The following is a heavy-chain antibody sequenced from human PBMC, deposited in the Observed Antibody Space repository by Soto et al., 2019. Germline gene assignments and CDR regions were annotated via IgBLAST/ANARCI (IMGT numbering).Heavy chain of an antibody. CDR3: ARVLRFLEWLLPGGMDV. CDR2: ISAYNGNT. V-gene: IGHV1-18*04. CDR1: GYTFTSYG. Sequence: ASVKVSCKASGYTFTSYGISWVRQAPGQGLEWMGWISAYNGNTNYAQKLQGRVTMTTDTSTSTAYMELRGLRSDDTAVYYCARVLRFLEWLLPGGMDVWGQGTTVTVSS. D-gene: IGHD3-3*01. J-gene: IGHJ6*02.